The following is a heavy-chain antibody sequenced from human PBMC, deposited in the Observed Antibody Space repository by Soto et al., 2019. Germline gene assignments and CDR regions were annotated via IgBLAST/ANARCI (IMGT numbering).Heavy chain of an antibody. D-gene: IGHD3-3*01. CDR1: GGSFSGYY. CDR3: ARPREEWQYDAFDI. V-gene: IGHV4-34*01. J-gene: IGHJ3*02. CDR2: INDSGST. Sequence: QVQLQQWGAGLLKPSETLSLTCVVYGGSFSGYYWSWIRQSPGKGLQWIGEINDSGSTNYNPTLKIRLTKSVDTSKSQISLKLSSVTAADTAIYFCARPREEWQYDAFDIWGQGTMVTVSS.